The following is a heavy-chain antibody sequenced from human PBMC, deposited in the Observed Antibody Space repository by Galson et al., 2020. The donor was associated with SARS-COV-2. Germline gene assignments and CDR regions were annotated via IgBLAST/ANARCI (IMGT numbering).Heavy chain of an antibody. CDR2: ISYDGSNK. CDR3: AREGITFGGAYCDY. CDR1: GFTFSSYA. J-gene: IGHJ4*02. V-gene: IGHV3-30*04. D-gene: IGHD3-16*01. Sequence: GESLKISCAASGFTFSSYAMHWVRQAPGKGLEWVAVISYDGSNKYYADSVKGRFTISRDNSKNTLYLQMNSLRAEDTAVYYCAREGITFGGAYCDYWGQGTLVTVSS.